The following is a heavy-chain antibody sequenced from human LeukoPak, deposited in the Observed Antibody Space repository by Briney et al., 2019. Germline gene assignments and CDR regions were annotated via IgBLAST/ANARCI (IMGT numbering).Heavy chain of an antibody. CDR1: GFTFGDYA. D-gene: IGHD3-22*01. CDR2: IISKTYRGTA. J-gene: IGHJ4*02. CDR3: TSVHDSSAYYPSGVDY. Sequence: PGGSLRLSYTASGFTFGDYAMIWVRQAPGKGLEWVVFIISKTYRGTADYAASVKGRFNISRDDSKSLAYLQTNSLKTDDTAVYYCTSVHDSSAYYPSGVDYWGQGTLVTVSS. V-gene: IGHV3-49*04.